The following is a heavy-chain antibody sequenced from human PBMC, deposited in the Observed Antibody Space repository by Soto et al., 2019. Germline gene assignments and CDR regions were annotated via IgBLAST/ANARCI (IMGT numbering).Heavy chain of an antibody. J-gene: IGHJ3*02. CDR3: ARGAGRSPVTRAFGI. CDR2: IKGGTGNT. D-gene: IGHD4-17*01. CDR1: GYNFTNCA. V-gene: IGHV1-3*01. Sequence: QVQLLQSVAELKMPGASLNLSCKTSGYNFTNCAVHWLRQAPGQRLEWLGWIKGGTGNTRFSERFQDRVTLTRDTSASTVYMELTGLKSEDTAIYYCARGAGRSPVTRAFGIWGQGTVVTVSS.